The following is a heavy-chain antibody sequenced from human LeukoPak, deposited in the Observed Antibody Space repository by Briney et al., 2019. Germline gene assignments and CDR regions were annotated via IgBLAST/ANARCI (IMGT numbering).Heavy chain of an antibody. Sequence: SETLSLTCGVSGDSISTSSYFWNWVRQPPGKGLEWVGTISYSGATSYNPSLKSRVTVAVDTSTNQFSVRLSSVTAADTAVYYCGKGGGIAVFDTWGQGTLVTVSS. V-gene: IGHV4-39*01. J-gene: IGHJ5*02. D-gene: IGHD6-19*01. CDR1: GDSISTSSYF. CDR3: GKGGGIAVFDT. CDR2: ISYSGAT.